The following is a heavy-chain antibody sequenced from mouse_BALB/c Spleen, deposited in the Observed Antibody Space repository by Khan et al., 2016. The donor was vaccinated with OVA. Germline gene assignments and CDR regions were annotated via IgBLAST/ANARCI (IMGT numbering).Heavy chain of an antibody. CDR1: GYNFKDTY. CDR2: IDPANGNT. J-gene: IGHJ2*01. V-gene: IGHV14-3*02. Sequence: VQLQQSGAELVKPGASVKLTCTASGYNFKDTYMHWVMQRPAQGMEGSGRIDPANGNTHYNPKFQGKATITADTSSNQAYLQLSSLTAEDVAVYCGARWPRGYWGQGTTLTVSS. CDR3: ARWPRGY.